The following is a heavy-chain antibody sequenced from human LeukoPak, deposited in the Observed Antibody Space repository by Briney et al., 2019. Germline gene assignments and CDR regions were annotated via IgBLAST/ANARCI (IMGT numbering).Heavy chain of an antibody. D-gene: IGHD2-15*01. CDR3: ARLMTAVAALDQ. CDR1: GYKFTSYW. V-gene: IGHV5-51*01. Sequence: GESLKISCKGSGYKFTSYWIGWVRQMPGKGLEWMGIIYPGDSGNRYSPSFQGQVTISVDKSISTAYLQWSNLKASDTAMYYCARLMTAVAALDQWGQGTLVTVSS. J-gene: IGHJ4*02. CDR2: IYPGDSGN.